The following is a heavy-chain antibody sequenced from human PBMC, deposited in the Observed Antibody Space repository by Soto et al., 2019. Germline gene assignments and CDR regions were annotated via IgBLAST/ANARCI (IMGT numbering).Heavy chain of an antibody. D-gene: IGHD5-18*01. J-gene: IGHJ6*03. CDR1: GFTFSSYA. Sequence: GGSLRLSCAASGFTFSSYAMSWVRQAPGKGLEWVSAISGSGASTYYADSVKGRLTISRDNSKNTLYLQMNSLRAEDTAVYYCAKGPLQLWLQSIYYYMDVWGKGTTVTVSS. V-gene: IGHV3-23*01. CDR2: ISGSGAST. CDR3: AKGPLQLWLQSIYYYMDV.